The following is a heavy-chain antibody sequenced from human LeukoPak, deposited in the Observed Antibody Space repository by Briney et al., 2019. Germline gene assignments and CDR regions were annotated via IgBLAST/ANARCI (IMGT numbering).Heavy chain of an antibody. D-gene: IGHD3-22*01. CDR3: ARANYYYDSSGYSAYYYYYYGMDV. J-gene: IGHJ6*02. V-gene: IGHV4-39*01. Sequence: SETLSLTCTVSGGSISSSSYYWGWIRQPPGKGLEWIGSIYYSGSTYYNPSLKSRVTISVDTSKNQFSLKLSSVTAVDTAVYYCARANYYYDSSGYSAYYYYYYGMDVWGQGTTVTVSS. CDR2: IYYSGST. CDR1: GGSISSSSYY.